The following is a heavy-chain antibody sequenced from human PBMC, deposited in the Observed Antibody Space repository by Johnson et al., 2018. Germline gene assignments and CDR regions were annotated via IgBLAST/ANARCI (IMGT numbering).Heavy chain of an antibody. CDR3: AGRTGTATLDY. Sequence: QVQLVESGAEVKKPGSSXKLSCKASGGTFGSYGINWVRQAPGQGLEWMGGIIPIFGTTNYAQKFQGRVTITADESTSTGYMEVSSLRSEDTSVYYCAGRTGTATLDYWGQGTLITVSS. CDR1: GGTFGSYG. J-gene: IGHJ4*02. D-gene: IGHD1-1*01. V-gene: IGHV1-69*01. CDR2: IIPIFGTT.